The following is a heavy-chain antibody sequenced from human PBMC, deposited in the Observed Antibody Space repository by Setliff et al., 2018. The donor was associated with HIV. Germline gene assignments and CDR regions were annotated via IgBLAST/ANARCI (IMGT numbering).Heavy chain of an antibody. D-gene: IGHD5-12*01. CDR2: INHVGNT. CDR3: ATLKMATIYRDFDY. J-gene: IGHJ4*02. V-gene: IGHV4-34*01. Sequence: TLSLTCAVYGGSFSGYYWSWIRQPPGKGLEWIGEINHVGNTDYSPSLKSRVTLSVDASKHQFSLKLSSVTAADTAVYYFATLKMATIYRDFDYWGQGTLVTVSS. CDR1: GGSFSGYY.